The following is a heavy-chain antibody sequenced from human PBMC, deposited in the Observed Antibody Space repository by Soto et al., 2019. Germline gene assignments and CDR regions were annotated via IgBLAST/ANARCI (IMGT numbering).Heavy chain of an antibody. V-gene: IGHV3-23*01. CDR3: AKEGVAARLSYYYYGKDV. CDR1: GFTFSSYA. J-gene: IGHJ6*02. Sequence: PGGSLRLSCAASGFTFSSYAMSWVRQAPGKGLEWVSAISGSGGSTYYADSVKGRFTISRDNSKNTLYLQMNSLRAEDTAVYYCAKEGVAARLSYYYYGKDVCGQGTTLTVSS. D-gene: IGHD6-6*01. CDR2: ISGSGGST.